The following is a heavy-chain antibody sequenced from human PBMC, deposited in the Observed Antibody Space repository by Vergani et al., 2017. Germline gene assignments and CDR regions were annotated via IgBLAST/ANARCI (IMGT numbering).Heavy chain of an antibody. CDR3: ARVTSGYDWGDAFDI. J-gene: IGHJ3*02. V-gene: IGHV4-31*03. CDR1: GGSISSGGYY. CDR2: IYYSGST. Sequence: QVQLQESGPGLVKPSQTLSLTCTVSGGSISSGGYYWSWIRQHPGKGLEWIGYIYYSGSTYYNPSLKSRVTISVDTSKNQFSLKLSPVTAADTAVYYCARVTSGYDWGDAFDIWGQGTMVTVSS. D-gene: IGHD5-12*01.